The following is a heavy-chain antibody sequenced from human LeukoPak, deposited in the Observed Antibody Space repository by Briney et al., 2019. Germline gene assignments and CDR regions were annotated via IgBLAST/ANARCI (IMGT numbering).Heavy chain of an antibody. CDR1: GASISSGSYY. V-gene: IGHV4-61*01. Sequence: SETLSLTCTVSGASISSGSYYWSWIRQPPGKGLEWIGYIYYSGSTNYNPSLKSRVTISVDTSKNQFSLKLSSVTAADTAVYYCARVRIVGATPALDYWGQGTLVTVSS. CDR3: ARVRIVGATPALDY. D-gene: IGHD1-26*01. J-gene: IGHJ4*02. CDR2: IYYSGST.